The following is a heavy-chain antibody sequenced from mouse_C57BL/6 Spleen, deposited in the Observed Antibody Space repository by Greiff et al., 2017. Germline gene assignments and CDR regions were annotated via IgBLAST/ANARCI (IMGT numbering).Heavy chain of an antibody. CDR2: IHPNSGST. V-gene: IGHV1-64*01. Sequence: QVQLKQPGAELVKPGASVQLSCKASGYTFTSYWMHWVKQRPGQGLEWIGMIHPNSGSTNYNEKFKSKATLTVDKSSSTAYMQLSSLTSEDSAVYYCARPKTSPYAMDYWGQGTSVTVSS. J-gene: IGHJ4*01. CDR1: GYTFTSYW. D-gene: IGHD3-2*01. CDR3: ARPKTSPYAMDY.